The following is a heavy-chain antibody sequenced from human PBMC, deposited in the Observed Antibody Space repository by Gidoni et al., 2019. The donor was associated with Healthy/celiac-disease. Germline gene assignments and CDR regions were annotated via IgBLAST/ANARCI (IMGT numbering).Heavy chain of an antibody. D-gene: IGHD5-18*01. CDR3: ARVPGSISYSYGFFDY. J-gene: IGHJ4*02. CDR1: GFTFRDYY. CDR2: ISSSSSYP. Sequence: QVQLVESGGGLVKPGGSLRLSGAASGFTFRDYYMSWIRQAPGKGLEWVSSISSSSSYPNYADSVKGRFTISRDNAKNSLYLQMNSLRAEDPAVYYCARVPGSISYSYGFFDYWGQGTLVTVSS. V-gene: IGHV3-11*05.